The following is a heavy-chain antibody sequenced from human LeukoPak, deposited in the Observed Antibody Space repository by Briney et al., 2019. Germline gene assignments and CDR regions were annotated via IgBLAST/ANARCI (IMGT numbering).Heavy chain of an antibody. D-gene: IGHD3-22*01. J-gene: IGHJ4*02. CDR2: IYTSGST. CDR3: ARVGDSSGYYPSYYFDY. CDR1: GGSTSSYY. Sequence: SETLSLTCTVSGGSTSSYYWSWIRQPAGKGLEWIGRIYTSGSTNYNPSLKSRVTMSVDTSKNQFSLKLSSVTAADTAVYYCARVGDSSGYYPSYYFDYWGQGTLVTVSS. V-gene: IGHV4-4*07.